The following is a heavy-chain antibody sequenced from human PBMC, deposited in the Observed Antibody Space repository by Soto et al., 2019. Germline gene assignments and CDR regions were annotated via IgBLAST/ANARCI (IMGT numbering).Heavy chain of an antibody. V-gene: IGHV4-4*02. CDR1: GGSFASNNW. J-gene: IGHJ4*02. Sequence: SETLSLTCAVSGGSFASNNWWTWVRQPPGQGLEWIGEIYRTGSTNYNPSLKSRVTISLDKSENQFSLKVTSLTAADTAVYYCASRDPGTSVDYWGQGTLVTVS. D-gene: IGHD1-7*01. CDR2: IYRTGST. CDR3: ASRDPGTSVDY.